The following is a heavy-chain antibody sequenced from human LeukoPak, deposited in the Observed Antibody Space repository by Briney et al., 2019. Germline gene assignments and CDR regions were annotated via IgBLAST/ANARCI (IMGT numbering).Heavy chain of an antibody. CDR2: ISYDGSNK. V-gene: IGHV3-30*18. J-gene: IGHJ4*02. CDR3: AKLLDY. D-gene: IGHD2-15*01. CDR1: GFTFSSYG. Sequence: GGSLRLSCAASGFTFSSYGMHWVRKAPGKGLEWVAVISYDGSNKYYADSVKGRFTISRDNSKNTLYLQMNSLRAEDTAVYYCAKLLDYWGQGTLVTVSS.